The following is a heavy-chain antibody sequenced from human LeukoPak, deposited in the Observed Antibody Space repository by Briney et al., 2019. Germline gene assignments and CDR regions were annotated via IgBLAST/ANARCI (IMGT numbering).Heavy chain of an antibody. CDR2: ISYDGSNK. CDR1: GFTFSSYA. CDR3: ARARRDGYNNYFDC. D-gene: IGHD5-24*01. Sequence: GGSLRLSCAASGFTFSSYAMHWVRQAPGKGLEWVAVISYDGSNKYYADSVKGRFTISRDNSKNTLYLQMNSLRAEDTAVYYCARARRDGYNNYFDCWGQGTLVTVSS. J-gene: IGHJ4*02. V-gene: IGHV3-30*04.